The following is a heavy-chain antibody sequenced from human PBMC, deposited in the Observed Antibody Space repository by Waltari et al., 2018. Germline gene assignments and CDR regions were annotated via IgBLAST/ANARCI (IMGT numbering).Heavy chain of an antibody. J-gene: IGHJ3*02. CDR1: GYTFTGYY. CDR3: ACRNWNYDAFDI. D-gene: IGHD1-7*01. CDR2: INPNSGGT. V-gene: IGHV1-2*06. Sequence: QVQLVQSGAEVKKPGASVTVSCKASGYTFTGYYMHSARQAPGQGLEWMGRINPNSGGTNYAQKFQGRVTMTRDTSISTAYMELSRLRSDDTAVYYCACRNWNYDAFDIWGQGTMVTVSS.